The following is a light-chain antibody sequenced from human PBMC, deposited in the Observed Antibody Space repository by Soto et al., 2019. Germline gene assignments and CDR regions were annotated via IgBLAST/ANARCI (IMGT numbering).Light chain of an antibody. CDR3: QQYGSSPST. J-gene: IGKJ1*01. Sequence: IVLTQSPGTLSLSPGERAALSCRASQSVSSSYLAWYQQRPGQAPRLLIYGASSRANGTPDRFSGSGSGTDFTLTISRLEPEDFAVYYCQQYGSSPSTFGQGTKVDIK. CDR2: GAS. V-gene: IGKV3-20*01. CDR1: QSVSSSY.